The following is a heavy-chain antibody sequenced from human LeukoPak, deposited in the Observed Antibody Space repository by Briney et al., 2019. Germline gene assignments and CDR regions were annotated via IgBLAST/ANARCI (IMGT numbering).Heavy chain of an antibody. CDR1: GASISNNY. V-gene: IGHV4-59*01. J-gene: IGHJ4*02. Sequence: SETLSLTCTISGASISNNYWSWIRQPPGKGLEWIGYSNQRGRTSYNPSLKSRVTISIDTSKNQFSLRLDSVTAADTAIYYCARTYYYFPGSSSGSYNFDYWGQGTPVTVSS. CDR2: SNQRGRT. CDR3: ARTYYYFPGSSSGSYNFDY. D-gene: IGHD3-10*01.